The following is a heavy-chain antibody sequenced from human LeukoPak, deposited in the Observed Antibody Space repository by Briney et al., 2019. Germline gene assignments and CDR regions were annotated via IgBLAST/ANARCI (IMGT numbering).Heavy chain of an antibody. Sequence: PSETLSLTCAVYGGSFSGYYWSWIRQPPGKGLEWIGEINHSGSTNYNPSLKSRVTISVDTSKNQFSLKLSSVTAADTAVYYCATGRGVIPLGDIWGQGTMVTVSS. CDR2: INHSGST. J-gene: IGHJ3*02. CDR3: ATGRGVIPLGDI. D-gene: IGHD3-10*01. CDR1: GGSFSGYY. V-gene: IGHV4-34*01.